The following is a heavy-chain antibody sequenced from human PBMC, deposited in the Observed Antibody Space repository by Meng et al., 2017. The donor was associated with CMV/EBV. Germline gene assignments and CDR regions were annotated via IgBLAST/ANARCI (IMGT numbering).Heavy chain of an antibody. V-gene: IGHV1-8*01. Sequence: SGYTFTSYDINWVRQTTGQGLEWMGWMNPNSGNPGYAQKFQGRVTMTRNTSIGTAYMELSSLRSEDTAVYYCARGVIVGATGWFDPWGQGTLVTVSS. J-gene: IGHJ5*02. CDR2: MNPNSGNP. D-gene: IGHD1-26*01. CDR3: ARGVIVGATGWFDP. CDR1: GYTFTSYD.